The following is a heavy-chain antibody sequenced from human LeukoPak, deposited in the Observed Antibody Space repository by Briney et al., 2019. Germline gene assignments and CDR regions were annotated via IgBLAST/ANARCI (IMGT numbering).Heavy chain of an antibody. J-gene: IGHJ4*02. CDR3: AKDQAGLGGYSHYIDY. Sequence: GALRLSCAASGFTFSDYYMSWIRQAPGRGLEWVSYISSSSSYTNYADSVKGRFTISRDNAKNSLYLQMNSLRAEDTAIYYCAKDQAGLGGYSHYIDYWGQGTLVTVSS. V-gene: IGHV3-11*05. D-gene: IGHD5-18*01. CDR2: ISSSSSYT. CDR1: GFTFSDYY.